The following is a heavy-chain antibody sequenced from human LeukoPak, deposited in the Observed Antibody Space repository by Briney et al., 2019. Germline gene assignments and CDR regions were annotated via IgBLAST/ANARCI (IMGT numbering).Heavy chain of an antibody. CDR1: GGSISNYY. D-gene: IGHD3-22*01. J-gene: IGHJ3*02. V-gene: IGHV4-59*01. Sequence: SETLSLTCTVSGGSISNYYWNWIRQSPGKGLEWIGNIYYSGRTNYNPSLKSRVTISVDTSKNQFSLNLSSVTAADTAVCYCARAGYYDTSGLGRAFEIWGQGTMVTVSS. CDR3: ARAGYYDTSGLGRAFEI. CDR2: IYYSGRT.